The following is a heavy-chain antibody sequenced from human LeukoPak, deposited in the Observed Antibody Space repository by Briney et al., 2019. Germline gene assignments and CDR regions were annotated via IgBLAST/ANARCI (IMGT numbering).Heavy chain of an antibody. J-gene: IGHJ5*02. CDR2: MNPNSANT. V-gene: IGHV1-8*01. CDR3: TRGREATPNWFEP. Sequence: GASVKVSCKASGYPFTSYDINWVRQATGQGLEWMGWMNPNSANTGYAQKFQGRLTMTRNASISTAYMELSSLRSEDTALYYCTRGREATPNWFEPWGQGTLVTVSS. CDR1: GYPFTSYD. D-gene: IGHD2-8*01.